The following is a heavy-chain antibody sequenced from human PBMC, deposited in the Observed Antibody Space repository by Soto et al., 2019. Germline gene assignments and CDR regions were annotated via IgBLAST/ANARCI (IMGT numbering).Heavy chain of an antibody. CDR3: SRRRIAVAGRYYFDY. J-gene: IGHJ4*02. V-gene: IGHV4-39*01. D-gene: IGHD6-19*01. CDR2: IYYSGST. Sequence: QLQLQESGPGLVKPSETLSLTCTVSGGSISSSSYYWGWIRQPPGKGLEWIGSIYYSGSTYYNPSLQSRVIISVATCKSRFPLKLSSVTAADTAVYSCSRRRIAVAGRYYFDYWGQGTLVTVSS. CDR1: GGSISSSSYY.